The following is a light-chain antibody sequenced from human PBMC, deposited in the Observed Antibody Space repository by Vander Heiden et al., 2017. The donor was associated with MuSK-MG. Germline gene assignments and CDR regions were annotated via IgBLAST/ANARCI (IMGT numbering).Light chain of an antibody. Sequence: DIQMTQSPSSLSASVGDRVTITCQASQDISNYLNWYKQKPGKAPKLLIYDASNLETGVPSRFSGSGYGKDFTFTISSLQPEDIAAYYCQQYDNLPPYTFGQGTKVEIK. CDR3: QQYDNLPPYT. CDR1: QDISNY. CDR2: DAS. J-gene: IGKJ2*01. V-gene: IGKV1-33*01.